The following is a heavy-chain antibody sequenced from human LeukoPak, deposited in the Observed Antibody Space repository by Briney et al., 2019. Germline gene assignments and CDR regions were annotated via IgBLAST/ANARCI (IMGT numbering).Heavy chain of an antibody. Sequence: SETLSLTCAAYGGSFSGYYWSWIRQPPGKGLEWIGEINHSGSTNYNPSLKSRVTISVDTSKNQFSLKLSSVTAADTAVYYCARGTVAYYYYYYGMDVWGQGTTVTVSS. J-gene: IGHJ6*02. D-gene: IGHD4-23*01. CDR1: GGSFSGYY. CDR2: INHSGST. V-gene: IGHV4-34*01. CDR3: ARGTVAYYYYYYGMDV.